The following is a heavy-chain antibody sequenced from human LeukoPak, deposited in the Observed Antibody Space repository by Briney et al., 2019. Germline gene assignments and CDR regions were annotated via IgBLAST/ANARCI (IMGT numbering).Heavy chain of an antibody. CDR1: GFTFPIYA. D-gene: IGHD3-22*01. V-gene: IGHV3-33*08. J-gene: IGHJ4*02. CDR3: ARASSGYQDY. Sequence: GGSLRLSCAASGFTFPIYAVHWVRQAPGKGLEWVAVIWYDGSNKYYADSVKGRFTISRDNSKNTLYLQMNSLRAEDTAVYYCARASSGYQDYWGQGTLVTVSS. CDR2: IWYDGSNK.